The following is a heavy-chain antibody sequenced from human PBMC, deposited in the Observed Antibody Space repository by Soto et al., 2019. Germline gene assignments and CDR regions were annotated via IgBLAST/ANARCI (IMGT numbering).Heavy chain of an antibody. D-gene: IGHD6-19*01. Sequence: QLQLQESGSGLVKPSQTLSLTCAVSGGSISSGGYSWSWIRQPPGKGLEWIGYIYHSGSTYYNPSLKSRVTTSVDRSKNQFSLKLSSVTAVDTAVYYCASAGGLGAVAADYWGQGTLVTVSS. V-gene: IGHV4-30-2*01. CDR3: ASAGGLGAVAADY. J-gene: IGHJ4*02. CDR2: IYHSGST. CDR1: GGSISSGGYS.